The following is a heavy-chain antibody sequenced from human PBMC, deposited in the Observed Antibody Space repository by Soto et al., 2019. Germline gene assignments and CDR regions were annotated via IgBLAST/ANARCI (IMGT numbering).Heavy chain of an antibody. V-gene: IGHV4-39*01. CDR3: ASFSGATYGDYGGGINY. J-gene: IGHJ4*02. CDR2: VHYSGST. CDR1: GGAIIGSSYC. Sequence: PSETLSLTCTVSGGAIIGSSYCWVWIRQPPWKGLECIGSVHYSGSTDYNPSLKSRVTISVDTSKNQFSLKLTSVTAADTAVYFCASFSGATYGDYGGGINYWGQGTLVTVSS. D-gene: IGHD4-17*01.